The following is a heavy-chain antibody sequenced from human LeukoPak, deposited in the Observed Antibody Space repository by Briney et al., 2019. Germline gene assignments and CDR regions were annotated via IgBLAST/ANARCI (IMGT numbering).Heavy chain of an antibody. J-gene: IGHJ4*02. CDR3: ARDNPTGYDFWSGYYGDDFDY. CDR2: ISAYNGNT. CDR1: RYTFTSYG. Sequence: GASVKVSCKDSRYTFTSYGISWVRQAPGQGLEWMGWISAYNGNTNYAQKLQGRVTMTTDTSTSTAYMELRSLRSDDTAVYYCARDNPTGYDFWSGYYGDDFDYWGQGTLVTVSS. D-gene: IGHD3-3*01. V-gene: IGHV1-18*01.